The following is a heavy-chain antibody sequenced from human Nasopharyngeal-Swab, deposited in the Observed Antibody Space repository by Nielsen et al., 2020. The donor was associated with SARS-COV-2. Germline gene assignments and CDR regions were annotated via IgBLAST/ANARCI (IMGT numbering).Heavy chain of an antibody. D-gene: IGHD4-17*01. CDR2: IYYSGST. CDR3: ARHALVTKDFDY. J-gene: IGHJ4*02. Sequence: PGKGLEWIGSIYYSGSTYYNPSLKSRVTISVDTSKNQFSLKLSSVTAADTAVYYCARHALVTKDFDYWGQETLVTVSS. V-gene: IGHV4-39*01.